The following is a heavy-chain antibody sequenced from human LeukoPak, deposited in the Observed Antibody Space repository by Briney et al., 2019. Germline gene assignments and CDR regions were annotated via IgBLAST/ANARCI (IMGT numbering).Heavy chain of an antibody. CDR2: ISSSGSTI. V-gene: IGHV3-48*03. D-gene: IGHD3-22*01. Sequence: GGSLRLSCAASGFTFSSYEMNWVRQAPGKGLEWVSYISSSGSTIYYADSVKGRFTISRDNAKNSLYLQMNSLRAEDTAVYYCARDYDSSGYYEPYFDYWGQGTLVTVSS. CDR3: ARDYDSSGYYEPYFDY. J-gene: IGHJ4*02. CDR1: GFTFSSYE.